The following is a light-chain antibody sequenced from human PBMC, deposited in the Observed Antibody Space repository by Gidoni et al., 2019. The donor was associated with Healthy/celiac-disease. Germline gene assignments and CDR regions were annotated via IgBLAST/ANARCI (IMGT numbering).Light chain of an antibody. Sequence: QSVLTQTPSASGTPGQRVTNSCSGSSSNIGSNYVYWYQQLPGTAPKLLIYSNNQRPSGVPDRFSGSKSGTSASLAISGLRSEDEADYYCAAWDDSLSGHYVFGTGTKVTVL. CDR3: AAWDDSLSGHYV. J-gene: IGLJ1*01. CDR1: SSNIGSNY. CDR2: SNN. V-gene: IGLV1-47*02.